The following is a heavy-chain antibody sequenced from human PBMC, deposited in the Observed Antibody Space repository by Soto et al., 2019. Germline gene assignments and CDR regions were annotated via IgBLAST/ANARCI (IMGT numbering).Heavy chain of an antibody. CDR2: IRSKADSYAT. V-gene: IGHV3-73*02. Sequence: EVQLVESGGGLVQPGGSLKLFCAVSGFTFSGSTMHWVRQASGKGLEWVGRIRSKADSYATVYAASVKGRFTISRDDSKNTAYLQMNSLKTEDTAVYYCNRTPPRAGSGAFDIWGQGTVVTVSS. CDR3: NRTPPRAGSGAFDI. CDR1: GFTFSGST. D-gene: IGHD3-10*01. J-gene: IGHJ3*02.